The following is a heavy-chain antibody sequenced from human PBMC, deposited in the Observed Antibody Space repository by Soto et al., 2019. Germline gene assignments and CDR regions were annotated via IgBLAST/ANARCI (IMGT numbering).Heavy chain of an antibody. CDR2: IWYDGSNK. CDR1: GFTFSSYG. V-gene: IGHV3-33*01. CDR3: ARPYYYDSSGYFP. Sequence: QVQLVESGGGVVQPGRSLRLSCAASGFTFSSYGMHWVRQAPGKGLEWVAVIWYDGSNKYYADSVKGRFTISRDNSKNTLYLQMNSLRAEDTAVYYCARPYYYDSSGYFPWGQGTLVTVSS. D-gene: IGHD3-22*01. J-gene: IGHJ5*02.